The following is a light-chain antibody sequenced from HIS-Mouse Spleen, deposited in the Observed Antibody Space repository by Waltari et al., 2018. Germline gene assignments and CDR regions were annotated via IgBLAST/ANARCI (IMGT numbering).Light chain of an antibody. V-gene: IGLV2-14*03. CDR3: SSYTSSSTLV. Sequence: QSALTQPASVSGSPGQSIPISCTGTSSDVAGDNYVSWYQQHPGKAPKLMIYDVSNRPSGVSNRFSGSKSGNTASLTISGLQAEDEADYYCSSYTSSSTLVFGGGTKLTVL. CDR2: DVS. CDR1: SSDVAGDNY. J-gene: IGLJ3*02.